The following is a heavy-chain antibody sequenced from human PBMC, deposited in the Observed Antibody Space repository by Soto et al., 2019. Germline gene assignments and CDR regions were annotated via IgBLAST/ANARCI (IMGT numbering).Heavy chain of an antibody. Sequence: SGGSLRLSCAASGFTFSSYAMSWVRQAPGKGLEWVSAISGSGGSTYYADSVKGRFTISRDNSKNTLYLQMNSLRAEDTAVYYCAKSRSPWDDILTGYYRSSPLLDYWGQGTLVTVSS. V-gene: IGHV3-23*01. CDR1: GFTFSSYA. CDR2: ISGSGGST. D-gene: IGHD3-9*01. CDR3: AKSRSPWDDILTGYYRSSPLLDY. J-gene: IGHJ4*02.